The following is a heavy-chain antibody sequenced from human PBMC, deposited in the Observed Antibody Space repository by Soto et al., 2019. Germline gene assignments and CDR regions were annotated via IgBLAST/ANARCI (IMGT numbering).Heavy chain of an antibody. J-gene: IGHJ6*02. Sequence: SETLSLTCTVSGGSITNYYWSWIRQPPGKGLEWIGYVHHSGSTNYNPSLKSRVTMSVDTSKNKVSLKLSSVTAADTAMYYCAKNRYGLDVWGQGTTVT. D-gene: IGHD3-16*02. CDR1: GGSITNYY. V-gene: IGHV4-59*08. CDR3: AKNRYGLDV. CDR2: VHHSGST.